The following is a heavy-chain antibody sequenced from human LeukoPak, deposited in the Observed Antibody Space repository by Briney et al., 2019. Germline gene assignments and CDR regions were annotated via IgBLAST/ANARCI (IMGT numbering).Heavy chain of an antibody. J-gene: IGHJ3*02. Sequence: GGSLRLSCAASGFTVSSNYMSWVRQAPGKGLEWVSAIYSGGSTYYADSVKGRFTISRHNSKNTLYLQMNSLRAEDTAVYYCARAKPEYCSSTSCYAARGAFDIWGQGTMVTVSS. D-gene: IGHD2-2*01. V-gene: IGHV3-53*04. CDR1: GFTVSSNY. CDR2: IYSGGST. CDR3: ARAKPEYCSSTSCYAARGAFDI.